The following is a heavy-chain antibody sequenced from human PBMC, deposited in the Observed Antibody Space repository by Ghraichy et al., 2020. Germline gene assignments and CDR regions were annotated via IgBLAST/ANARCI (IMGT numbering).Heavy chain of an antibody. Sequence: GGSLRLSCAASGFTFSSYAMSWVRQAPGKGLEWVSAISGSGGSTYYADSVKGRFTISRDNSKNTLYLQMNSLRAEDTAVYYCAKDVVVGGLSTTVTTGPLDYWGQGTLVTVSS. J-gene: IGHJ4*02. CDR3: AKDVVVGGLSTTVTTGPLDY. D-gene: IGHD4-17*01. V-gene: IGHV3-23*01. CDR2: ISGSGGST. CDR1: GFTFSSYA.